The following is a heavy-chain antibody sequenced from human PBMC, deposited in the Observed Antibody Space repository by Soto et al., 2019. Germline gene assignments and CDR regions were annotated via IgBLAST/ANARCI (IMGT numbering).Heavy chain of an antibody. Sequence: QVQLRQWGAGLLKPSETLSLNCAVYGGSLSGHHWSWIRQSPGKGLEWIGEINQSGSKIHPSGSTKYNPSLKSRVTISMDTSKRQFFLKVTSVTAADTAVYYCARGEGSGWYRDYWGQGTPVTVSS. V-gene: IGHV4-34*01. J-gene: IGHJ4*02. D-gene: IGHD6-19*01. CDR1: GGSLSGHH. CDR3: ARGEGSGWYRDY. CDR2: INQSGSKIHPSGST.